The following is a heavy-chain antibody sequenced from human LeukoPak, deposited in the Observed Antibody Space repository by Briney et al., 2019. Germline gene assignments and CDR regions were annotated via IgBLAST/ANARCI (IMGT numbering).Heavy chain of an antibody. J-gene: IGHJ4*02. Sequence: SETLSLTCTVSGGSMSNYYWSWIRQPAGKGLEWIGRIFTSGSTHYNPSLRSRVTISLDKSKNQFSLKVNSVTVADTAVYFCAREEYNDLSGRFLWGQGALVTVSS. V-gene: IGHV4-4*07. D-gene: IGHD3-22*01. CDR1: GGSMSNYY. CDR3: AREEYNDLSGRFL. CDR2: IFTSGST.